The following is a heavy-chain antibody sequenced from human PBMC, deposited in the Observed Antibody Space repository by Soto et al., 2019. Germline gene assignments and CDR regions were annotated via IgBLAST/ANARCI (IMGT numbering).Heavy chain of an antibody. CDR1: GFTFSSYG. Sequence: QVQLVESGGGVVQPGRSLRLSCAASGFTFSSYGMHWVRQAPGKGLEWVAVTWYDGSNKYHADSVKGRFTISRDNSKNTLSLQMNSLRVEDTAVYYCARLSSSWSMDVWGQGTTVTVSS. V-gene: IGHV3-33*01. J-gene: IGHJ6*02. CDR2: TWYDGSNK. D-gene: IGHD6-13*01. CDR3: ARLSSSWSMDV.